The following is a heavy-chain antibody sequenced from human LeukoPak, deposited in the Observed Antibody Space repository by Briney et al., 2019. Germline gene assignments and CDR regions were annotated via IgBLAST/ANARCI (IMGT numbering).Heavy chain of an antibody. CDR2: ISGSGGST. J-gene: IGHJ4*02. CDR3: AKAFYDSSGYYPAEYYFDY. CDR1: GFTFSSYA. Sequence: GGSLRLSCAASGFTFSSYAMSWVRQAPGKGLEWVSAISGSGGSTYYADSVKGRFTISRDNSKNTLYLQMNSLRAEDTAVYYCAKAFYDSSGYYPAEYYFDYWGQGTLVTVSS. D-gene: IGHD3-22*01. V-gene: IGHV3-23*01.